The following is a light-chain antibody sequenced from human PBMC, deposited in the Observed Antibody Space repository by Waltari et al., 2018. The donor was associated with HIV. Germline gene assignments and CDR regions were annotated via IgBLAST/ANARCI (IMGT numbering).Light chain of an antibody. CDR2: RNN. CDR1: SSTLGSNY. Sequence: QSVLTQPPSASGTPGQRVTISCSGSSSTLGSNYVYWYQQLPGTAPKRLIYRNNQRPSGVPDRFSGSKSGTSASLAISGLRSEDEADYYCAAWDDSLLVFGGGTKLTVL. CDR3: AAWDDSLLV. J-gene: IGLJ2*01. V-gene: IGLV1-47*01.